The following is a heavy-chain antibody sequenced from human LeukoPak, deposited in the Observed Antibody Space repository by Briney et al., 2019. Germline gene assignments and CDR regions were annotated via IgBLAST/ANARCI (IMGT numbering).Heavy chain of an antibody. CDR2: INPNSGGT. J-gene: IGHJ5*02. D-gene: IGHD3-3*01. CDR3: ARGFSSTIFGVVIMKWFDP. Sequence: ASVKVSCKASGYTFTGYYMHWVRQAPGQGLEWMGWINPNSGGTNYAQKFQGRVTMARDTSISTAYMELSRLRSDDTAVYYCARGFSSTIFGVVIMKWFDPWGQGTLVTVSS. V-gene: IGHV1-2*02. CDR1: GYTFTGYY.